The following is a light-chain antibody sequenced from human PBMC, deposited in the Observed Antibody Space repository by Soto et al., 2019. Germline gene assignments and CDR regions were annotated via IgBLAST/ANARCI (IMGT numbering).Light chain of an antibody. CDR3: QHFKTWPLT. V-gene: IGKV3-15*01. Sequence: EIVMTQSPATLSVSPGERATLSCRASQSISSDLAWYQQKAGQAPRLLIFGASTRATGIPARFSGSGSGTDFTLTISSLQSEDFAFYYCQHFKTWPLTFGGGTTVEI. CDR1: QSISSD. J-gene: IGKJ4*01. CDR2: GAS.